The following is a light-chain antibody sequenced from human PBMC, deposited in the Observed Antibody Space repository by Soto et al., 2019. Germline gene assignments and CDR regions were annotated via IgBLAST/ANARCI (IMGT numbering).Light chain of an antibody. V-gene: IGKV3-15*01. CDR2: GAS. Sequence: EIVMTQSPATLSVSPGGRATLSCRASQSISDTLAWYQQKPGQAPRLLIYGASTRAPGFPARFSGSGSGTDFTLTISRLEPEDFAVYYCQQYGGSRTFGQGTKVDIK. CDR1: QSISDT. J-gene: IGKJ1*01. CDR3: QQYGGSRT.